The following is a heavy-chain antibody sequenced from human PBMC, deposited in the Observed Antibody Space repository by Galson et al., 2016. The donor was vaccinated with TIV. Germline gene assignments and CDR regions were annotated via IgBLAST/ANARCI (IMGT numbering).Heavy chain of an antibody. CDR3: ARHWDT. Sequence: SETLSLTCAVSGASISADYWSWIRQPPGGRLEWIAYVYNGDITNYTPSLKSRLTMSADTSKNHFPLRLTSVTAADTAVYYCARHWDTWGQGTLVTVSS. CDR1: GASISADY. CDR2: VYNGDIT. V-gene: IGHV4-59*08. J-gene: IGHJ5*02.